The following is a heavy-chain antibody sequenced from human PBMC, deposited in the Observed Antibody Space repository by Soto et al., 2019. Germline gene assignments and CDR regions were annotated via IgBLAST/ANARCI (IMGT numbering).Heavy chain of an antibody. J-gene: IGHJ5*02. CDR2: ISGSGGST. CDR3: AKGSGDAYNWFDP. Sequence: EVQLLESGGGLVQPGGSLRLSCAASGFTFSSYAMSWVRQAPGKGLEWVSAISGSGGSTYYADPVKGRFTISRDNSKNTLYLQMNSLRAEDTAVDYCAKGSGDAYNWFDPWGRGTLVTVSS. V-gene: IGHV3-23*01. CDR1: GFTFSSYA. D-gene: IGHD2-15*01.